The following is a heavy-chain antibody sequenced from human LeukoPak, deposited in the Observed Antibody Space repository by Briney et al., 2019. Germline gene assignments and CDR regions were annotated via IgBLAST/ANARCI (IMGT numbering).Heavy chain of an antibody. D-gene: IGHD5-18*01. CDR1: GGSFNAYA. Sequence: SVKVSCKASGGSFNAYAISWVRLAPGQGLEWMGGIIPIFGTSNYAQKLQGRVTISTDESTSTAYMEVSSLRSEDTAIYYCARGLDASMETAYDYWGQGTLVTVSS. CDR3: ARGLDASMETAYDY. CDR2: IIPIFGTS. V-gene: IGHV1-69*05. J-gene: IGHJ4*02.